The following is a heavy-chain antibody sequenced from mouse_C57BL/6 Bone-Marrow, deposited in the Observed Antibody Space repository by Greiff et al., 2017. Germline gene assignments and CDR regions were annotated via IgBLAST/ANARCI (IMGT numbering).Heavy chain of an antibody. CDR3: ARGGSYCAMDY. CDR2: IDPSDSET. CDR1: GYTFTSYW. J-gene: IGHJ4*01. Sequence: QVQLQQPGAELVRPGSSVKLSCKASGYTFTSYWMHWVKQRPIQGLEWIGNIDPSDSETHYNQKFKDKATLTVDKSSSTAYMQLSSLTSEDSAVXYCARGGSYCAMDYWGQGTLVTVSS. D-gene: IGHD1-1*01. V-gene: IGHV1-52*01.